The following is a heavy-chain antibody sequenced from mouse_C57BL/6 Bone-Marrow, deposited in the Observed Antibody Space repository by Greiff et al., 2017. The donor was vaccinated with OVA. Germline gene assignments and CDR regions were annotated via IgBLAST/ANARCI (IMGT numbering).Heavy chain of an antibody. CDR2: IDPSDSYT. CDR1: GYTFTSYW. Sequence: VQLQQPGAELVRPGTSVKLSCKASGYTFTSYWMHWVKQRPGQGLEWIGVIDPSDSYTNYNQKFKGKATLTVDTSSSTAYMELHSLTSEDSAVYFCAMYGSSYVAYWGQGTLVTVSA. CDR3: AMYGSSYVAY. D-gene: IGHD1-1*01. V-gene: IGHV1-59*01. J-gene: IGHJ3*01.